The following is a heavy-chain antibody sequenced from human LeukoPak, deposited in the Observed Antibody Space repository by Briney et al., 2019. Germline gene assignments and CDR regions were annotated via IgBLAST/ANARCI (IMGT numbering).Heavy chain of an antibody. Sequence: PGGSLRLSCAASGFIFSGYWMNWVRQAPGKGLEWVANIKQDGSEQHYVDSVRGRFTISRDNAKNSLYLQMNSLRVEDTAVYYYARDGFVGAADYWGQGTLVTVSS. D-gene: IGHD6-13*01. CDR3: ARDGFVGAADY. CDR1: GFIFSGYW. V-gene: IGHV3-7*01. J-gene: IGHJ4*02. CDR2: IKQDGSEQ.